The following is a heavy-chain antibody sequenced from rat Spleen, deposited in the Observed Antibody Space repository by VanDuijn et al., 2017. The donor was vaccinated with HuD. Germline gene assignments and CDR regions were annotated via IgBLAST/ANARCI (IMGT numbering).Heavy chain of an antibody. J-gene: IGHJ3*01. Sequence: EVQLVESDGGLVQPGRSLKLSCAASGFTFSDYYMAWVRQTPKKGLEWVASITYEGSSTYHGDSVKGRFTISRDNGKSTLDLQMNSLRSEDTATYYCTRLYYSNWFAYWGQGTLVTVSS. CDR2: ITYEGSST. CDR3: TRLYYSNWFAY. CDR1: GFTFSDYY. V-gene: IGHV5-22*01. D-gene: IGHD1-1*01.